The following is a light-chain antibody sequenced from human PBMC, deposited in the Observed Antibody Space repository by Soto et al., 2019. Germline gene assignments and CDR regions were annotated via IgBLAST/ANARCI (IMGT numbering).Light chain of an antibody. CDR3: QQYVSYPIT. CDR2: GAT. Sequence: DIQRTQSPPSLSESVGDRVTISCRASEGINIYLAWFQQKPGKYPKSLIYGATSLQRGVPSKFSGSGGGTDFTLTINRLQTEDSATYLCQQYVSYPITFGQGTRVEIK. V-gene: IGKV1-16*02. J-gene: IGKJ5*01. CDR1: EGINIY.